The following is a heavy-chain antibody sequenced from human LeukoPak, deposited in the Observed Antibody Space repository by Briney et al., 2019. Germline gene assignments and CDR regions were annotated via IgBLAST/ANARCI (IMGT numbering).Heavy chain of an antibody. CDR1: GXSMKSYY. V-gene: IGHV4-59*08. CDR3: ARQPYMLGAYYFDY. Sequence: SETLSLTCTVSGXSMKSYYWSWIRQPPGKGLEWIGYIFYSGDTNYNPSLKSRVTLSVDTSKNQFSLNLRSVTAADTAVYYCARQPYMLGAYYFDYWDQGTLVTVSS. J-gene: IGHJ4*02. D-gene: IGHD1-26*01. CDR2: IFYSGDT.